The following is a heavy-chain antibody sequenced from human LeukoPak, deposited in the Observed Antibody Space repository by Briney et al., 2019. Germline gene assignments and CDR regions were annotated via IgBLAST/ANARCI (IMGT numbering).Heavy chain of an antibody. CDR1: GGTFSSYA. CDR3: AREHAVLPYFDY. J-gene: IGHJ4*02. V-gene: IGHV1-69*13. D-gene: IGHD2-8*02. CDR2: IIPIFGTA. Sequence: ASVKVSCKASGGTFSSYAISWVRQAPGQGLEWMGGIIPIFGTANYAQKFQGRVTITADESTSTAYMELSSLRSEDTAVYYCAREHAVLPYFDYWGQGTLVTVSS.